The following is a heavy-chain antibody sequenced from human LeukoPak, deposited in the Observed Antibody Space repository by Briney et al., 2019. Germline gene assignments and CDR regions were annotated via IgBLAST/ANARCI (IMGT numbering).Heavy chain of an antibody. CDR2: IYTSGST. CDR1: GVSISSGSYY. J-gene: IGHJ5*02. Sequence: SQTLSLTCTVSGVSISSGSYYWSWIRQPAGKGLEWIGRIYTSGSTNYNPSLKSRVTISVDTSKNQFSLKLSSVTAADTAVYYCAREDYDILTGYPRCDHWGQGTLVTVSS. V-gene: IGHV4-61*02. CDR3: AREDYDILTGYPRCDH. D-gene: IGHD3-9*01.